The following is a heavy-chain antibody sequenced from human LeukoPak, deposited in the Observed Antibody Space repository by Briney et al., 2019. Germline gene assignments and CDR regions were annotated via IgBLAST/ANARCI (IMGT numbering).Heavy chain of an antibody. Sequence: SETLSLTCTVSGGSISSYYWSWIRQPAGKGLEWIGRIYTSGSTNYNPSLKSRVTMSVDTSKNQFSLKLSSVTAADTAVYYCAVSMIVEDPTNFDIWGQGTMVTVSS. CDR3: AVSMIVEDPTNFDI. J-gene: IGHJ3*02. V-gene: IGHV4-4*07. D-gene: IGHD3-22*01. CDR1: GGSISSYY. CDR2: IYTSGST.